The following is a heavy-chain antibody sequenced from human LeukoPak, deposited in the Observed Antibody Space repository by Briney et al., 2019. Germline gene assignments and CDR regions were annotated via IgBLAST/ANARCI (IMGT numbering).Heavy chain of an antibody. J-gene: IGHJ6*03. CDR1: GGSISSGSYY. CDR3: ARASSGWHYYYYMDV. Sequence: PSETLSLTCTVSGGSISSGSYYWSWIRQPAGKGLEWIGRIYTSGSTNYNPSLKSRVTISVDTSKNQFSLKLSSVTAADTAVYYCARASSGWHYYYYMDVWAKGPRSPSP. D-gene: IGHD6-19*01. V-gene: IGHV4-61*02. CDR2: IYTSGST.